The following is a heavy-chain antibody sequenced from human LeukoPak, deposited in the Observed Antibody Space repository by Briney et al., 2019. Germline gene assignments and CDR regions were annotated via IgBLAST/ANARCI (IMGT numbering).Heavy chain of an antibody. Sequence: FLRHCCAAKDVKPTVYAMHSLCIAPGLGLESSSGISWNSGSLGYADSVKGRFIISRVIVKNFLYLPLNSLRAEDTAFYYFAKGHVFPPVSSGSVLFDYWREGTLLSVS. CDR1: DVKPTVYA. CDR2: ISWNSGSL. V-gene: IGHV3-9*02. J-gene: IGHJ4*02. CDR3: AKGHVFPPVSSGSVLFDY. D-gene: IGHD3-22*01.